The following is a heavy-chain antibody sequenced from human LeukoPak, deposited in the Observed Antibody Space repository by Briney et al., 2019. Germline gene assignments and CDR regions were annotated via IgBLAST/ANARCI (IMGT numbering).Heavy chain of an antibody. CDR1: GGSISSSSYY. CDR3: ARAIAAREVFDY. J-gene: IGHJ4*02. CDR2: IYYSGST. D-gene: IGHD6-6*01. Sequence: PSETLSLTCTVSGGSISSSSYYWGWTRQPPGKGLEWIGSIYYSGSTYYNPSLKSRVTISVDTSKNQFSLKLSSVTAADTAVYYCARAIAAREVFDYWGQGTLVTVSS. V-gene: IGHV4-39*01.